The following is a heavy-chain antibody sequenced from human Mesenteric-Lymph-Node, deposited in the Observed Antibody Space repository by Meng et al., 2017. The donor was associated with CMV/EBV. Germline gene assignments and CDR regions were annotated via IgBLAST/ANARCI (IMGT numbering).Heavy chain of an antibody. CDR3: ASCTYDFWSGIDY. D-gene: IGHD3-3*01. CDR1: GGSVSSGSYY. V-gene: IGHV4-61*01. CDR2: IYYSGST. Sequence: SETLSLTCTVSGGSVSSGSYYWSWIRQPPGKGLEWIGYIYYSGSTYYNPSLKSRVTISVDTSKNQFSLKLSSVTAADTAVYYCASCTYDFWSGIDYWGQGTLVTVSS. J-gene: IGHJ4*02.